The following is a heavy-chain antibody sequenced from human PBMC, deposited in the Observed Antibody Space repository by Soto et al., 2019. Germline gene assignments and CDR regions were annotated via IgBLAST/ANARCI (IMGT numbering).Heavy chain of an antibody. D-gene: IGHD1-26*01. CDR1: GFTVSGNY. Sequence: EVQLVESGGGLVQPGGSLRLSCAASGFTVSGNYMSWVRQAPGKELEWVSVMYIDGSTYYAESVKGRFTISRHNSKNTLYLQMHSLRGDETAVYYCARGGSGRYDYWGQGTMVTVSS. V-gene: IGHV3-53*04. CDR3: ARGGSGRYDY. J-gene: IGHJ4*02. CDR2: MYIDGST.